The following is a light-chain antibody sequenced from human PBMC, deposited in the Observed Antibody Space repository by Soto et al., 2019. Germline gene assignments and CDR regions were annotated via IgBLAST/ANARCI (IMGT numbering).Light chain of an antibody. Sequence: QSVLTQPPSASGTPGQRVTISCSGSSSNIGSHTVNWYQQLPGTAPKLLIYGNNQRPSGVPDRFSGSKSGTSASLAISGLQSEDEADYSCTASDDSLNGVVFGGGTKLPV. CDR2: GNN. CDR1: SSNIGSHT. CDR3: TASDDSLNGVV. V-gene: IGLV1-44*01. J-gene: IGLJ2*01.